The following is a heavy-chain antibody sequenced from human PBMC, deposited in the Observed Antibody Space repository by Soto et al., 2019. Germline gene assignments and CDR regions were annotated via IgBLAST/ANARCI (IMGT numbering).Heavy chain of an antibody. D-gene: IGHD1-7*01. V-gene: IGHV3-74*01. CDR3: ARAGDWNYVQDF. CDR2: INSDGSNI. CDR1: VFTFTHYR. Sequence: WGALLLSCVTSVFTFTHYRIDWVRQAPGKGLEWVARINSDGSNINYADSVKGRFTISRDNSKNTVFLQMHSLTDDDSALYFCARAGDWNYVQDFWGQGTMVTVSS. J-gene: IGHJ4*02.